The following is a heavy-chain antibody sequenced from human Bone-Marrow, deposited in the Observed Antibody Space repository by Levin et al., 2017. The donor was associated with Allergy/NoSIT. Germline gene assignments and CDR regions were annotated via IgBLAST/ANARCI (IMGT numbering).Heavy chain of an antibody. Sequence: GGSLRLSCAASGLTFDSHGMNWVRQAPGKGLEWVSAISPTGSAIFYVDSVKGRFTISRDNAKNSLYLQMNSLRVEDTAVYYCARFNSGTYGFDYWGQGTLVTVAS. CDR2: ISPTGSAI. J-gene: IGHJ4*02. CDR3: ARFNSGTYGFDY. CDR1: GLTFDSHG. D-gene: IGHD1-26*01. V-gene: IGHV3-21*01.